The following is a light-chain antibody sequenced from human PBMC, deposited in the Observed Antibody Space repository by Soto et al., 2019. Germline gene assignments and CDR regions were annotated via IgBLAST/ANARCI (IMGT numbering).Light chain of an antibody. CDR3: SSYTSSNTQV. CDR2: EVT. CDR1: SSDVGGYNY. V-gene: IGLV2-14*01. Sequence: QSALTQPVSVSGSPGQSITISCTGTSSDVGGYNYVSWYQQHPGKAPKLMIYEVTNRPSGVSNRFSGSKSGNTASLTISGLQAEDEADYYCSSYTSSNTQVFGGGTKLTVL. J-gene: IGLJ3*02.